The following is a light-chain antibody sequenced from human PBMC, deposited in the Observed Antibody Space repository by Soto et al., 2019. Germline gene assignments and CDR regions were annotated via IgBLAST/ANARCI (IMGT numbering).Light chain of an antibody. V-gene: IGKV3D-15*01. CDR3: QQYHDGTQLT. CDR2: GAS. J-gene: IGKJ4*01. Sequence: EIVMTKSPATLSVSPGARATLSCRASQSVITKLAWYQQKPGQAPRLLIYGASTRATGIPARFSGSGSGTEFTPTSSSLQSEDCAVDCCQQYHDGTQLTFGGGTKVEIK. CDR1: QSVITK.